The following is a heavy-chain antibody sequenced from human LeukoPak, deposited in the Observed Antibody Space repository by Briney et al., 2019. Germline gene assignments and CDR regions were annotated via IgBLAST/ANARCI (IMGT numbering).Heavy chain of an antibody. V-gene: IGHV4-39*01. D-gene: IGHD6-19*01. Sequence: SETLSLTCTVSGGSISSSSYYWGWIRQPPGKGLEWIGSIYYSGSTYYNPSLKSRVTISVDTSNNQFSLKVISVTAADSAMYYCARHEGQWLILRPFDFWGQGTLVTVSS. CDR3: ARHEGQWLILRPFDF. CDR2: IYYSGST. J-gene: IGHJ4*02. CDR1: GGSISSSSYY.